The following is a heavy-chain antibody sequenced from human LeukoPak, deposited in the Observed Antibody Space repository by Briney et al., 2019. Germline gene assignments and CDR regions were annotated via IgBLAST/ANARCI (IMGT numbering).Heavy chain of an antibody. V-gene: IGHV4-59*02. Sequence: SETLSLIGTVSGDSVSSYYWSWIAQRPGKGLKWIAYIYYTGNINYNLSLKSRVNISVDTSKNQFSLNQTSVTAADTAVYYCARAGSSWSFDYWGQGTLVTVSS. CDR3: ARAGSSWSFDY. J-gene: IGHJ4*02. CDR1: GDSVSSYY. D-gene: IGHD6-13*01. CDR2: IYYTGNI.